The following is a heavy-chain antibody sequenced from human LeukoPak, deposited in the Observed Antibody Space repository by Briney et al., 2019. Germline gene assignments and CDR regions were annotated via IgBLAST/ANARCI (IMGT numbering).Heavy chain of an antibody. Sequence: PGGSLRLSCAASGFTFSNYWMDWVRQAPGKGLVWVSRIHPDGKNTAYADSVKGRFTISRDNARNTLFLQMNSLRAEDTAVYYCAKVRWDNSGWYYLDSWGQGTLVTVSS. CDR3: AKVRWDNSGWYYLDS. J-gene: IGHJ4*02. D-gene: IGHD6-19*01. CDR2: IHPDGKNT. CDR1: GFTFSNYW. V-gene: IGHV3-74*01.